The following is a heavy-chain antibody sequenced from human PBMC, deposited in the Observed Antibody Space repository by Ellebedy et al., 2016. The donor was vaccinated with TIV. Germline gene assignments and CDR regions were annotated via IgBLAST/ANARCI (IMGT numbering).Heavy chain of an antibody. V-gene: IGHV4-30-2*01. CDR1: GGSISSGGYS. D-gene: IGHD3-10*01. CDR3: ARGGTSGTHHCDY. Sequence: SETLSLTCTVSGGSISSGGYSWGWVRQPSGKGLEWLGYIYHGVTTHYNSSLNSRVTISVDTSKNQFSLKLTSVTAADTAVYYCARGGTSGTHHCDYWGQGTLVTVSS. CDR2: IYHGVTT. J-gene: IGHJ4*02.